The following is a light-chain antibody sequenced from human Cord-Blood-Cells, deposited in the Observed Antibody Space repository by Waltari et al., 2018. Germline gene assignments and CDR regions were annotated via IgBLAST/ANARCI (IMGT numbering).Light chain of an antibody. V-gene: IGKV2-28*01. Sequence: DIVMTQSPLFLPVTPGEPASISCRSSQSLLHSNGYNYLDWYLPKPGQSPQLLIYLGSNRASGSPYSCSGSGSGTDFTLKISRVEAEDAWVYYCMQTIQTPRTFGQGTKVEIK. CDR3: MQTIQTPRT. CDR1: QSLLHSNGYNY. J-gene: IGKJ1*01. CDR2: LGS.